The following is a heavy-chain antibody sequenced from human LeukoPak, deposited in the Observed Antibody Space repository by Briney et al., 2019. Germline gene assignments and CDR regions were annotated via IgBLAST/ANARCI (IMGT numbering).Heavy chain of an antibody. J-gene: IGHJ3*02. D-gene: IGHD3-3*01. CDR1: GFTFSSYS. V-gene: IGHV3-21*04. CDR3: AKAKHYDFWSGYTSDAFDI. CDR2: ISSSSSYI. Sequence: GGSLRLSCAASGFTFSSYSMNWVRQAPGKGLEWVSSISSSSSYIYYADSVKGRFTISRDNAKNSLYLQMNSLRAEDTAVYYCAKAKHYDFWSGYTSDAFDIWGQGTMVTVSS.